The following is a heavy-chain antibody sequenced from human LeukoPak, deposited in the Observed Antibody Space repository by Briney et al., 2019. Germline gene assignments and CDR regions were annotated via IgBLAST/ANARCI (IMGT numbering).Heavy chain of an antibody. CDR2: ISDVGYT. D-gene: IGHD6-13*01. CDR1: GFTFSTYA. V-gene: IGHV3-23*01. CDR3: AREKDNSWGY. Sequence: GESLRLSCAASGFTFSTYAMSWVRQAPGKGLEWVSSISDVGYTYYADSVKGRFTISRDNSKNTLYLQTNSLRAEDTAVYYCAREKDNSWGYWGQGTLVTVSS. J-gene: IGHJ4*02.